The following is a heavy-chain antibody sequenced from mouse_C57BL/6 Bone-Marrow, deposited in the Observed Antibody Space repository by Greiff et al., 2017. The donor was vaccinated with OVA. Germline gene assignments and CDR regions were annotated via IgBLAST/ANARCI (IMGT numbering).Heavy chain of an antibody. CDR3: APYYYGSSPYYFDY. CDR1: GYTFTSYG. V-gene: IGHV1-81*01. D-gene: IGHD1-1*01. CDR2: IYPRSGNT. Sequence: VKLVESGAELARPGASVKLSCKASGYTFTSYGISWVKQRTGQGLEWIGEIYPRSGNTYYNEKFKGKATLTADKSSSTAYMELRSLTSEDSAVYFCAPYYYGSSPYYFDYWGQGTTLTVSS. J-gene: IGHJ2*01.